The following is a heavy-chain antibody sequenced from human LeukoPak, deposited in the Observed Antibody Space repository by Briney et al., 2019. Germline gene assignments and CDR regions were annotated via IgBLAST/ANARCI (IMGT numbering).Heavy chain of an antibody. J-gene: IGHJ3*02. CDR2: ITSSGSTI. CDR1: GFTFSDYY. Sequence: GGPLRLSCAASGFTFSDYYMSWIRQAPGKGLEWVSYITSSGSTIYYADSVKGRFTISRDNAKNSLYLQMNSLRAEDTAVYYCARDQFPPGGAFDIWGQGTMVTVSS. CDR3: ARDQFPPGGAFDI. V-gene: IGHV3-11*01. D-gene: IGHD3-10*01.